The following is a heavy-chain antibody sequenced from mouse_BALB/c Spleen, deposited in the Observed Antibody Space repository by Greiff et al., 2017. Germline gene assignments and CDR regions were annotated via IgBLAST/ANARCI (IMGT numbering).Heavy chain of an antibody. Sequence: QVQLQQSGPELVKPGASVKISCKASGYAFSSSWMNWVKQRPGQGLEWIGRIYPGDGDTNYNGKFKGKATLTADKSSSTAYMQLSSLTSVDSAVYICARASYYGNDARYTDVWGAGTPVTVSP. J-gene: IGHJ1*01. V-gene: IGHV1-82*01. CDR2: IYPGDGDT. CDR3: ARASYYGNDARYTDV. CDR1: GYAFSSSW. D-gene: IGHD2-9*01.